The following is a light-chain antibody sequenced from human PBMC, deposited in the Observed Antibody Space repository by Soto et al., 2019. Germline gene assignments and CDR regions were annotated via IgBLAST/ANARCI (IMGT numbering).Light chain of an antibody. J-gene: IGLJ2*01. Sequence: NFMLTQPHSVSESPGKTVTISCTGSGGSIASNYVHWFQQRPGSAPTTVIYEDDQRPSGVPARFSGSIDSSSNSAPLAISGLKTEDEADYYCQSSDIRNVVFGGGTKLTVL. CDR1: GGSIASNY. V-gene: IGLV6-57*02. CDR3: QSSDIRNVV. CDR2: EDD.